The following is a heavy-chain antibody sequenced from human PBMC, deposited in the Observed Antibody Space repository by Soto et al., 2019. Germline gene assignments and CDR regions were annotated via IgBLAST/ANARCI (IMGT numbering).Heavy chain of an antibody. CDR3: ARGPYGDQRYYYYGMDV. J-gene: IGHJ6*02. D-gene: IGHD4-17*01. CDR1: GGSISSYY. CDR2: IYYSGST. Sequence: PSETLSLTCAVSGGSISSYYWSWIRQPPGKGLEWVGYIYYSGSTNYNPSLKSRVTISVDTSKNQFSLKLSSVTAADTAVYYCARGPYGDQRYYYYGMDVWGQGTTVTVSS. V-gene: IGHV4-59*01.